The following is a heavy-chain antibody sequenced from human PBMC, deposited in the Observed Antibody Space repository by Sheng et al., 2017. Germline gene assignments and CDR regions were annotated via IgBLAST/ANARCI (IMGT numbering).Heavy chain of an antibody. Sequence: QVQLQQWGAGLLKPSETLSLTCAVYGGSFSGYYWSRIRQPPGKGLEWIGEINHSGSTNYNPSLKSRVTISVDTSKNQFSLKLSSVTAADTAVYYCARGKVRGVIIRGRSYNWFDPWGQGTLVTVSS. CDR3: ARGKVRGVIIRGRSYNWFDP. D-gene: IGHD3-10*01. CDR1: GGSFSGYY. CDR2: INHSGST. J-gene: IGHJ5*02. V-gene: IGHV4-34*01.